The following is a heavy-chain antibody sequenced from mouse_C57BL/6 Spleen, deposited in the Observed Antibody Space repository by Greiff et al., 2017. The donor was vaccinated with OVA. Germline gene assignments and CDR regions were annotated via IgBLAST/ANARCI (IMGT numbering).Heavy chain of an antibody. CDR2: ISDGGSYT. J-gene: IGHJ1*03. V-gene: IGHV5-4*01. CDR3: ARAGYYGSSPWYFDV. Sequence: VQLKESGGGLVKPGGSLKLSCAASGFTFSSYAMSWVRQTPEKRLEWVATISDGGSYTYYPDNVKGRFTISRDNAKNNLYLQMSHLKSEDTAMYYCARAGYYGSSPWYFDVWGTGTTVTVSS. D-gene: IGHD1-1*01. CDR1: GFTFSSYA.